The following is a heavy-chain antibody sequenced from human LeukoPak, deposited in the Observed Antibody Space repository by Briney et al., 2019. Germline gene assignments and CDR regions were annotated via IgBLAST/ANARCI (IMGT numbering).Heavy chain of an antibody. CDR1: GFTFSGHW. CDR2: IKYDGSEK. V-gene: IGHV3-7*01. CDR3: ATRNIFEY. Sequence: GGSLRLSCTVSGFTFSGHWMNWVRQAPGKGLEWVATIKYDGSEKAYVDSVEGRFTISRDNSKDSLFLQMDSLRAEDTAVYYCATRNIFEYWCQGTLVTVSS. J-gene: IGHJ4*02.